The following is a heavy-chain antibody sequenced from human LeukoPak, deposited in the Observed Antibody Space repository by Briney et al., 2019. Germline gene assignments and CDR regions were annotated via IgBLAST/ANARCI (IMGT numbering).Heavy chain of an antibody. V-gene: IGHV4-39*01. D-gene: IGHD3-16*01. J-gene: IGHJ5*02. CDR3: ARHRRGGNWFDP. CDR2: IYYSGST. CDR1: GGSISSSSYY. Sequence: SETLSLTCTVSGGSISSSSYYWGWIRQPPGKGLEWIGSIYYSGSTYYNPSLKSRVTISVDTSKNQFSLKLSSVTAADTAVYYCARHRRGGNWFDPWGQGTLVTVSS.